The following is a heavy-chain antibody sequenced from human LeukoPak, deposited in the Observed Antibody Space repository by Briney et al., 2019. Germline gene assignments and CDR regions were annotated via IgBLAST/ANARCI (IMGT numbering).Heavy chain of an antibody. CDR3: AKALRDDSSGYYNY. CDR1: GFTFSSYA. V-gene: IGHV3-23*01. D-gene: IGHD3-22*01. CDR2: ISGSGGST. J-gene: IGHJ4*02. Sequence: GGPLRLSCAASGFTFSSYAMSWVRQAPGEGLGWVSAISGSGGSTYYADSVKGRFTISRDNSKNTLYLQMNSLRAEDTAVYYCAKALRDDSSGYYNYWGQGTLVTVSS.